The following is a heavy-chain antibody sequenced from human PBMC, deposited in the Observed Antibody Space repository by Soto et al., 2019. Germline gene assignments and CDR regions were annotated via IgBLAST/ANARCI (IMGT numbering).Heavy chain of an antibody. J-gene: IGHJ2*01. CDR2: MSERSGPP. V-gene: IGHV3-23*01. CDR3: AKDQDNSDYYWFLDL. CDR1: GFNFRRFA. D-gene: IGHD5-12*01. Sequence: GGSLRLSCAASGFNFRRFAMSWVRQAPGKGLEWVSGMSERSGPPLYADSVKGRFTISRDTSKSTLHLEMTSLRPEDTAVYYCAKDQDNSDYYWFLDLWGRGTPVTVSS.